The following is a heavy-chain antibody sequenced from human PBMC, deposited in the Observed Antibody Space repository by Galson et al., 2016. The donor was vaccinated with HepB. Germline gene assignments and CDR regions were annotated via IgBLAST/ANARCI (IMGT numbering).Heavy chain of an antibody. CDR1: GRSIGDGGYF. CDR3: ARGLSGTYYFDS. J-gene: IGHJ4*02. Sequence: TLSLTCTVSGRSIGDGGYFWSWIRQHPGKGLEWIGYIYYSGSTYYNPSLESRLTISVDTSKNQFSLRLRSAAAADTAVYFCARGLSGTYYFDSWGQGTLVTVSS. D-gene: IGHD3/OR15-3a*01. V-gene: IGHV4-31*03. CDR2: IYYSGST.